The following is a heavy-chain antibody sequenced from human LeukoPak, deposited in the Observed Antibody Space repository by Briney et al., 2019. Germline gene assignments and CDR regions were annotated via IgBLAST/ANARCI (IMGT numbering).Heavy chain of an antibody. D-gene: IGHD2-2*01. Sequence: SETLSLTCTVSGGSISSYYWSWIRQPAGKGLEWIGHIYNSGSTNYNPSHKGRVTMSVATSKNQFSLHLSSVTAADTAVYYCATSKPDLDTWGQGTLVTVSS. V-gene: IGHV4-4*07. CDR2: IYNSGST. J-gene: IGHJ5*02. CDR3: ATSKPDLDT. CDR1: GGSISSYY.